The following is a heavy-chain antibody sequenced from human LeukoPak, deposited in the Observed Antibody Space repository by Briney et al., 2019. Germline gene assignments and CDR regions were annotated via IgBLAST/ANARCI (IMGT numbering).Heavy chain of an antibody. CDR1: GGTFSSYA. V-gene: IGHV1-18*01. Sequence: ASVKVSCKASGGTFSSYAISWVRQAPGQGLEWMGWISAYNGNTNYAQKLQGRVTMTTDTSTSTAYMELRSLRSDDTAVYYCARNTMVRGVIGWFDPWGQGTLVTVSS. J-gene: IGHJ5*02. CDR2: ISAYNGNT. D-gene: IGHD3-10*01. CDR3: ARNTMVRGVIGWFDP.